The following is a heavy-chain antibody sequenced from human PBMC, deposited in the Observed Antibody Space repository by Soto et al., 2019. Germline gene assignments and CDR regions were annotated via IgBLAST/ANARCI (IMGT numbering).Heavy chain of an antibody. CDR1: GYTFIDYY. V-gene: IGHV1-2*02. CDR2: INPNSGGT. Sequence: ASVKVSCKASGYTFIDYYMYWVRQAPGQGLEWMGWINPNSGGTNYAQKFGGRVTMTRDTSISTAYMELTSLRSDDSAVYYCARVGDSSSWYTYYNYGMDVWGQGTTVTVSS. CDR3: ARVGDSSSWYTYYNYGMDV. J-gene: IGHJ6*02. D-gene: IGHD6-13*01.